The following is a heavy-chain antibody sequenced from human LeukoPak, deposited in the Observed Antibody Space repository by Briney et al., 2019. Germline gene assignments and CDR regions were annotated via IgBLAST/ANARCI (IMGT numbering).Heavy chain of an antibody. J-gene: IGHJ3*02. Sequence: SETLSLTCTVSGGSISSYYWSWIRQPPGKGLEWIGYIYYSGSTNYNPSLKSRVTISVDTSKNQFSLKLSSVTAADTAVYYCARDYGDYVGAFDIWGQGTMVTVSS. CDR2: IYYSGST. CDR3: ARDYGDYVGAFDI. CDR1: GGSISSYY. V-gene: IGHV4-59*01. D-gene: IGHD4-17*01.